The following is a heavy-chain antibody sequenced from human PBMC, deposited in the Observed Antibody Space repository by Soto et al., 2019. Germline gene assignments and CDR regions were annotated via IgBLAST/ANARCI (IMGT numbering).Heavy chain of an antibody. CDR1: GGTFSSYT. D-gene: IGHD7-27*01. Sequence: QVQLVQSGAEVKKPGSSVKVSCKASGGTFSSYTISWVRQAPGQGLEWMGRIIPILGIANYAQKFQGRVTITADKSTSTAYMERSSLRSEDTAVYYCARRRTGEYMDVWGKGTTVTVSS. CDR2: IIPILGIA. V-gene: IGHV1-69*02. CDR3: ARRRTGEYMDV. J-gene: IGHJ6*03.